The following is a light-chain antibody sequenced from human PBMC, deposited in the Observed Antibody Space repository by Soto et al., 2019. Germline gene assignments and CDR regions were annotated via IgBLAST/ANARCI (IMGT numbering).Light chain of an antibody. Sequence: DIVMTPSPDSLAVSLGERATINCKSSQSVLYSSDNKNYLGWYQQQPAQPPKLLIDWASTRESGVPDRFSGSGSGTDFTLTISSLQAEDVAVYYCQQYYSAPLTFGGGTKVDIK. CDR3: QQYYSAPLT. CDR1: QSVLYSSDNKNY. J-gene: IGKJ4*01. CDR2: WAS. V-gene: IGKV4-1*01.